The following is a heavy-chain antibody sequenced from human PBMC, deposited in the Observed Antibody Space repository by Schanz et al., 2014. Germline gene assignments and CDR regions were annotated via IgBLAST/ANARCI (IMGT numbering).Heavy chain of an antibody. CDR1: GFTFSTYA. Sequence: EVQLLDSGGGLVQPGGSLRLSCAASGFTFSTYAMSWVRQAPGKGLEWVSALSGSGGSTYYAGSVKGRFSISRDYSKNTLYLQMSSLRAEDTAIYYCAKLSSSGRLAGYFDYWGQGALVTVSS. J-gene: IGHJ4*02. CDR2: LSGSGGST. CDR3: AKLSSSGRLAGYFDY. V-gene: IGHV3-23*01. D-gene: IGHD6-19*01.